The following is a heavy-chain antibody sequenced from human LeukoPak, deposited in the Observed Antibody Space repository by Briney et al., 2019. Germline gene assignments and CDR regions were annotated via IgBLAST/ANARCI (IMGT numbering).Heavy chain of an antibody. D-gene: IGHD2-8*01. CDR3: TTDASTYCSNGVCYTGGNFDH. CDR1: GFTFGDYA. CDR2: IRSKVYGGTT. V-gene: IGHV3-49*03. J-gene: IGHJ4*02. Sequence: GRSLRLSCTTSGFTFGDYAMSWFRQAPGKGLEGVGFIRSKVYGGTTEYAASVKGRFTVSRDASKTIAYLQMNSLKTEDTAVYYCTTDASTYCSNGVCYTGGNFDHWGQGTLVTVSS.